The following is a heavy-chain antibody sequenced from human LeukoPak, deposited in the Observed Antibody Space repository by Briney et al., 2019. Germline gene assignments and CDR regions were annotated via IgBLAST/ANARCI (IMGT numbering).Heavy chain of an antibody. Sequence: RGSLRPSSAASAFTVSSNYMSWVRQAPGEGREWDSVIYSGGSTYYADSVKGRFTISRHNSKNTLYLQMNSLRAEDTAVYYCASRSKSVPNYYYGMDVWGQGTTVTVSS. V-gene: IGHV3-53*04. D-gene: IGHD2-2*01. CDR2: IYSGGST. CDR3: ASRSKSVPNYYYGMDV. CDR1: AFTVSSNY. J-gene: IGHJ6*02.